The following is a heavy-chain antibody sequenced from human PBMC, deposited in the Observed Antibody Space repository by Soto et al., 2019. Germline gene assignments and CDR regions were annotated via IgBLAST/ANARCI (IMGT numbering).Heavy chain of an antibody. CDR2: ISPSTSHI. CDR3: SVCSGGACHQNYGMDV. J-gene: IGHJ6*02. V-gene: IGHV3-21*01. Sequence: VHLVESGGGLVKPGGSLRLSCAVSGFTFSSCTMNWVRQAPGKGLEWVSSISPSTSHIYYADSVTGRFTISRDNAKNSLVLQMNSLRAEDTAVYYCSVCSGGACHQNYGMDVWGQGTTVTVSS. D-gene: IGHD2-15*01. CDR1: GFTFSSCT.